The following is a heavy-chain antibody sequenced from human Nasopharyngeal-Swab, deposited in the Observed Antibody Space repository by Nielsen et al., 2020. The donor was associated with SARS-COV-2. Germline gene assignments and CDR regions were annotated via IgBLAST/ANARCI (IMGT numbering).Heavy chain of an antibody. V-gene: IGHV3-23*01. D-gene: IGHD1-1*01. Sequence: GESLKISCAASGFTFSSYAMSWVRQAPGKGLEWVSAISGSGGSTYYADSVKGRFTISRDNSKNTLYLQMNSLRAEDTAVYYCAKGLLEFDYWGQGTLVTVSS. J-gene: IGHJ4*02. CDR1: GFTFSSYA. CDR2: ISGSGGST. CDR3: AKGLLEFDY.